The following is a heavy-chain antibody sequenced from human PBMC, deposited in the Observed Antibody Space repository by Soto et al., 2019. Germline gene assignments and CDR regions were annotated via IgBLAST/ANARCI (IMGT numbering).Heavy chain of an antibody. CDR3: ARRESYDILPGYYHFDY. J-gene: IGHJ4*02. Sequence: PSETLSLTCTVSGGSISSGGYYWSWIRQHPGKGLEWIGYIYYSGSTYYNPSLKSRVTISVDTSKNQFSLKLSSVTAADTAVYYCARRESYDILPGYYHFDYWGQGTLVTVSS. D-gene: IGHD3-9*01. CDR1: GGSISSGGYY. CDR2: IYYSGST. V-gene: IGHV4-31*03.